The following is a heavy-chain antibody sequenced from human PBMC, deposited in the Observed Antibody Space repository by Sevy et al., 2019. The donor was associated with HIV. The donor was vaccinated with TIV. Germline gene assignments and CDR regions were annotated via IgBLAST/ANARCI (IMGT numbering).Heavy chain of an antibody. V-gene: IGHV3-23*01. J-gene: IGHJ3*01. Sequence: GGSLRLSCAASGFTFNTHAMNWVRQAPGKGLEWVSTISGPGSSTYYADSVKGRFTISRDNSKNTLHLQMNSLRADDTAIYYCAKALNPALESMLQVIFRTLKAFDVWGQGTMVTVSS. CDR2: ISGPGSST. CDR3: AKALNPALESMLQVIFRTLKAFDV. D-gene: IGHD1-1*01. CDR1: GFTFNTHA.